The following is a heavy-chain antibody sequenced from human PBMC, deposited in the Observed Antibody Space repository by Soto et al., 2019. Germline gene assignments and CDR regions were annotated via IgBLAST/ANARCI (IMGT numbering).Heavy chain of an antibody. CDR1: GYTFTSYD. CDR2: MNPNSGNT. J-gene: IGHJ6*02. CDR3: AREKTSYGMDV. V-gene: IGHV1-8*01. Sequence: QVQLVQSGAEVKKPGASVKVSCKASGYTFTSYDINWVRQATGQGLEWMGWMNPNSGNTGYAQKSQXXVTMTRNTSRSTAYMELSSLRSEDTAVYYCAREKTSYGMDVWGQGTTVTVSS.